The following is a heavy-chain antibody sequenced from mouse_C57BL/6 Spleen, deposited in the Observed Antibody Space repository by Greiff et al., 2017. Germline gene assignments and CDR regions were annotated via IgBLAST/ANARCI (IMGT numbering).Heavy chain of an antibody. CDR1: GYTFTSYW. D-gene: IGHD2-5*01. V-gene: IGHV1-59*01. Sequence: VQLQQPGAELVRPGTSVKLSCKASGYTFTSYWMHWVKQRPGQGLEWIGVIDPSDSYTNYNQKFKGKATLTVDTSSSTAYMQLSSLTSEDSAVYYCAGYYSKSAWFAYWGQGTLVTVSA. CDR2: IDPSDSYT. J-gene: IGHJ3*01. CDR3: AGYYSKSAWFAY.